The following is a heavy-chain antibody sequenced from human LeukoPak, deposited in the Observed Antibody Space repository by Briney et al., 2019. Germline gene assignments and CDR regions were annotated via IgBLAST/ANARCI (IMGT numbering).Heavy chain of an antibody. Sequence: GGSLRLSCAASGFTFSTYAMNWVRQAPGKGLEWVSTINHNGGNTYYADSVKGRFTISRDNSKNTLYLQMNSLRAEDTAVYYCAKVRQYSGYDLGIRNAFDIWGQGTMVTVSS. CDR3: AKVRQYSGYDLGIRNAFDI. V-gene: IGHV3-23*01. CDR2: INHNGGNT. CDR1: GFTFSTYA. D-gene: IGHD5-12*01. J-gene: IGHJ3*02.